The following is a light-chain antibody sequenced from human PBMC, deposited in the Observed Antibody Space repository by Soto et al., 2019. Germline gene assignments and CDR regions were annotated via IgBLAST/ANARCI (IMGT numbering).Light chain of an antibody. CDR1: DIGTKN. CDR3: QVWDSTSDHYV. CDR2: YDT. V-gene: IGLV3-21*04. Sequence: SYELTQPPSVSVAPGQTARITCGGNDIGTKNVHWYQQKPGQAPLLVIYYDTDRPSGIPERFSGSNSRNTDTLTISRVEAGDETDYYCQVWDSTSDHYVFGIGTKVTVL. J-gene: IGLJ1*01.